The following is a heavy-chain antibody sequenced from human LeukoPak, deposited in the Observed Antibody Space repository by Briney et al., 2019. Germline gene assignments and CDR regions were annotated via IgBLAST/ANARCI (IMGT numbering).Heavy chain of an antibody. CDR2: IRYDGSNK. V-gene: IGHV3-30*02. Sequence: PGGSLRLSCAASGFTFSNYAIHWVRQAPGKGLEWVAFIRYDGSNKYYVDSVKGRFTISRDNSKNTLYLQMNSLRAEDTAVYYCARHRTMVRGVRPRGAFDIWGQGTMVTVSS. CDR1: GFTFSNYA. CDR3: ARHRTMVRGVRPRGAFDI. D-gene: IGHD3-10*01. J-gene: IGHJ3*02.